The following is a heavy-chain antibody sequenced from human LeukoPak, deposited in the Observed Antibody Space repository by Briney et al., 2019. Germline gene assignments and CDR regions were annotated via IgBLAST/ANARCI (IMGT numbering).Heavy chain of an antibody. V-gene: IGHV4-59*01. CDR2: IYYSGST. J-gene: IGHJ4*02. Sequence: IGYIYYSGSTNYNPSLKSRVTISVDTSKNQFSLKLSSVTAADTAVYYCARSSGYAEPDYFDYWGQGTLVTVSS. D-gene: IGHD5-12*01. CDR3: ARSSGYAEPDYFDY.